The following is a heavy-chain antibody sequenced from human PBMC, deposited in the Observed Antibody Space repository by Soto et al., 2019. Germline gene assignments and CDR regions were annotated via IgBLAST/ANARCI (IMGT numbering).Heavy chain of an antibody. Sequence: PSQTLSLTCAISGDSVSSNSAAWNWIRQSPPRGLEWLGRTYYRSKWYNDYAVSVKSRITINPDTSKNQFSLQLNSVTPEDTAVYYCARDWARITMVRGVHYGMDVWGQGTTVTVSS. V-gene: IGHV6-1*01. CDR3: ARDWARITMVRGVHYGMDV. J-gene: IGHJ6*02. CDR2: TYYRSKWYN. D-gene: IGHD3-10*01. CDR1: GDSVSSNSAA.